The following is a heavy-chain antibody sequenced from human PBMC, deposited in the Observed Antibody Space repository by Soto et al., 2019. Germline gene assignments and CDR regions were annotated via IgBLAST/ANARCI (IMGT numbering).Heavy chain of an antibody. Sequence: PGGSLRLSCAASRFTFSSYSMNWVRQAPGKGLEWVSYISSSSSYIYYADSVKGRFTISRDNAKNSLYLQMNSLRAEDSVVYYCARARGDYEMYYFDYWGQGTLVTVSS. CDR3: ARARGDYEMYYFDY. D-gene: IGHD4-17*01. CDR1: RFTFSSYS. CDR2: ISSSSSYI. J-gene: IGHJ4*02. V-gene: IGHV3-21*05.